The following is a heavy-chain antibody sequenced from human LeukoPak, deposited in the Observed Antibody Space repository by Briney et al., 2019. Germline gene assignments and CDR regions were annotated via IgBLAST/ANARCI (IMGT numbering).Heavy chain of an antibody. V-gene: IGHV4-34*01. CDR2: INHSGST. Sequence: SETLSLTCAVYGGSFSGYYWSWIRQPPGKGLEWIGEINHSGSTNYNPSLKSRVTISVDTSKNQFSLKLSSVTAADTAVYYCARRNYGGKCDYWGQGTLVTVSS. D-gene: IGHD4-23*01. CDR3: ARRNYGGKCDY. J-gene: IGHJ4*02. CDR1: GGSFSGYY.